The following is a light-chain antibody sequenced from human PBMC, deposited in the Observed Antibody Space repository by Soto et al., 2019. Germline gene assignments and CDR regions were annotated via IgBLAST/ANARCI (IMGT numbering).Light chain of an antibody. J-gene: IGKJ1*01. CDR2: KTS. CDR1: QSLTMW. Sequence: DIHMTQSPSTLSXXXXXXVXXTCRAXQSLTMWLAWYQQKPGKAPNLLIYKTSSLESGVPSRFSGSGSGTEFTLTISSLQPDDFATYYCQHWTDYSWTFGQGTKVEVK. CDR3: QHWTDYSWT. V-gene: IGKV1-5*03.